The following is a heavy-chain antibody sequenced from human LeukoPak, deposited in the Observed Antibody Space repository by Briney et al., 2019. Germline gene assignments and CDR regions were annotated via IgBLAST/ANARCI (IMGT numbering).Heavy chain of an antibody. J-gene: IGHJ6*02. CDR3: ARDVDIVVVPAAVYYYYGMDV. CDR2: IYSGGST. CDR1: GFTVSSNY. Sequence: PGGSLRLSCAASGFTVSSNYMSWVRQAPGKGLEWVSVIYSGGSTYYADSVKGRFTISRDNSKNTLYLQMNSLRAEDTAVYYCARDVDIVVVPAAVYYYYGMDVWGQGTTVTVSS. D-gene: IGHD2-2*01. V-gene: IGHV3-53*01.